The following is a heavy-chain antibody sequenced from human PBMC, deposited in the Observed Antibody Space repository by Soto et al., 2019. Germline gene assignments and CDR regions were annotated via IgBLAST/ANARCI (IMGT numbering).Heavy chain of an antibody. CDR3: ASRDPGTSVDY. CDR2: IYRTGST. J-gene: IGHJ4*02. Sequence: QVQLQESGPGLVKPSGTLSLTCAVSGGSFTSNNWWTWVRQPPGQGLEWIGEIYRTGSTNYNPSLTGRVTLSLDKSEKQISLKVTSLTAADTAVYYCASRDPGTSVDYWGQGTLVTVSS. CDR1: GGSFTSNNW. V-gene: IGHV4-4*02. D-gene: IGHD1-7*01.